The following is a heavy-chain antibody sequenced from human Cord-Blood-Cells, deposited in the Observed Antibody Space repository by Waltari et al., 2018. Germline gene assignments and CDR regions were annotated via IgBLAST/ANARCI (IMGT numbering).Heavy chain of an antibody. CDR3: ARDSSNYFDY. D-gene: IGHD4-4*01. J-gene: IGHJ4*02. Sequence: QVQLVESGGGVVQPGRSLRLSCAASGFTFSSYATHWVRQAPGKGLEWVAVISYDGSNKYYADSVKGRFTISRDNSKNTLYLQMNSLKAEDTAVYYCARDSSNYFDYWGQGTLVTVSS. CDR1: GFTFSSYA. V-gene: IGHV3-30-3*01. CDR2: ISYDGSNK.